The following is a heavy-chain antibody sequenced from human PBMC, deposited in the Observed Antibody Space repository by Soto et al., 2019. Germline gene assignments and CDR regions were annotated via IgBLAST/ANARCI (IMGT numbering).Heavy chain of an antibody. J-gene: IGHJ6*02. Sequence: PGGSLRLSCAASGFTFSSYAMHWVRQAPGKGLEWVAVISYDGSNKYYADSVKGRFTISRDNSKNTLYLQMNSLRAEDTAVYYCARDLSEYSSSPRLGRYYYYGMDVWGQGTTVTVSS. V-gene: IGHV3-30-3*01. CDR1: GFTFSSYA. CDR2: ISYDGSNK. D-gene: IGHD6-6*01. CDR3: ARDLSEYSSSPRLGRYYYYGMDV.